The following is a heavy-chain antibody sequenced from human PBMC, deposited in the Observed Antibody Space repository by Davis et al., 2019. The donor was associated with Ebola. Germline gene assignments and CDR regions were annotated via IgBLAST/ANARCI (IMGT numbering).Heavy chain of an antibody. CDR3: ARGWLRVGLDS. Sequence: PGRSLRPSCAASALTFSSSWMHWVRQAPGKGLVWVSLINNDGSITTYADSVKGRFTISRDNAKNTLYLQMNTLRAEDTAVYYCARGWLRVGLDSWGQGTMVTVSS. V-gene: IGHV3-74*01. CDR1: ALTFSSSW. CDR2: INNDGSIT. J-gene: IGHJ4*02. D-gene: IGHD5-12*01.